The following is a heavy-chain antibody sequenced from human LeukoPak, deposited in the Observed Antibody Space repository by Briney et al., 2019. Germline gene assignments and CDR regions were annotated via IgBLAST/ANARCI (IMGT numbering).Heavy chain of an antibody. J-gene: IGHJ4*02. CDR1: VGSLSGYY. CDR3: ARGGDLGYCSSTSCLPGPFDY. D-gene: IGHD2-2*01. Sequence: SGTLSLTCAVRVGSLSGYYWSRMRQPRGKGLEWVGEINHRGSSNYNPSLKSRVTISVDTSKNQFSLKLRSVTAAETAVYYCARGGDLGYCSSTSCLPGPFDYWGQGTLVTVSS. CDR2: INHRGSS. V-gene: IGHV4-34*01.